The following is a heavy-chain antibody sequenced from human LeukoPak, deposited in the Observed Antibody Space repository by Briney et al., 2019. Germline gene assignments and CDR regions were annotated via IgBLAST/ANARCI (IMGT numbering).Heavy chain of an antibody. V-gene: IGHV3-7*03. J-gene: IGHJ4*02. Sequence: GGSLSLSCATSGFSFSTYWMSWVRQAPGKGLQWVANIKQDGSEKNYVDSVKGRFTISRDNAKNSLYLQMNSLRAEDTAVYYCARARLTLAREVIIKADYWGQGILVTVSS. CDR2: IKQDGSEK. CDR1: GFSFSTYW. D-gene: IGHD3-10*01. CDR3: ARARLTLAREVIIKADY.